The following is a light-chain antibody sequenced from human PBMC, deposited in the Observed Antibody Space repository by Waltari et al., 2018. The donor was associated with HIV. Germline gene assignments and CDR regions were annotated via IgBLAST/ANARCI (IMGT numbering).Light chain of an antibody. CDR2: HSS. J-gene: IGKJ4*01. Sequence: DILMTQSPATISVSPGGRVTLSCRASQNVDDKLAWYQQKPGQSPRLLIYHSSVRAAGVPTRFGGAGSATNFTLTITSLQSEDFALYFCQQYHHWPPLTFGGGSRVELK. V-gene: IGKV3D-15*01. CDR3: QQYHHWPPLT. CDR1: QNVDDK.